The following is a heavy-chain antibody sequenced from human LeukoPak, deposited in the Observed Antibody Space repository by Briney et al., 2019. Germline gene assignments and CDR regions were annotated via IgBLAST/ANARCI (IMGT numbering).Heavy chain of an antibody. J-gene: IGHJ4*02. CDR3: ASLHQTRDKEGF. D-gene: IGHD2-15*01. CDR1: GYTFTGYY. Sequence: ASVKVSCKASGYTFTGYYMHWVRQAPGQGLEWMGWINPNSGGTNYAQKFQGRVTMTRDTSISTAYMELSRLRSDDTAAYYCASLHQTRDKEGFWGQGTLVTVSS. V-gene: IGHV1-2*02. CDR2: INPNSGGT.